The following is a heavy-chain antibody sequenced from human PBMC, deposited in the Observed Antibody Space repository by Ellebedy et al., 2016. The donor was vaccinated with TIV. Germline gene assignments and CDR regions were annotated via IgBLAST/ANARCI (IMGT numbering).Heavy chain of an antibody. V-gene: IGHV5-51*01. CDR3: VRQGDYGGYSPFDF. CDR2: IYPANFET. J-gene: IGHJ4*02. CDR1: GYTFHKYW. D-gene: IGHD4-23*01. Sequence: GESLKISCKGSGYTFHKYWIAWVRQTPGKGLECMGFIYPANFETRYTPSFQGQVTMSVDNHISTAYLRLTSLKASDTALYYCVRQGDYGGYSPFDFWGQGALVTVSS.